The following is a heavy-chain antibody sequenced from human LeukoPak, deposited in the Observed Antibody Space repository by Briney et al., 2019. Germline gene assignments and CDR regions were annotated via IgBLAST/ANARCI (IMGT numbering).Heavy chain of an antibody. J-gene: IGHJ4*02. CDR1: GTSFSSASYY. CDR3: ARGSDTSVASDY. CDR2: IYASGST. D-gene: IGHD4-23*01. Sequence: SETLSLTCTVSGTSFSSASYYWSWIRQPAGKGPEWIGRIYASGSTNYNPSLKSRVTISVDTSKNQFSLKLSSVTAADTAVYYCARGSDTSVASDYWGQGTLVTVSS. V-gene: IGHV4-61*02.